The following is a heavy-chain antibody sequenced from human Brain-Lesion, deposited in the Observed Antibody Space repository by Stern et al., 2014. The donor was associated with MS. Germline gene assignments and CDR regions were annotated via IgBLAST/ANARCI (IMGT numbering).Heavy chain of an antibody. J-gene: IGHJ6*02. CDR1: GYIFTGYY. Sequence: QVQLVQSGAEVKKPGASVKVSCKTSGYIFTGYYIHWVRQAPGQGLEWMAWINPNTGGTKYAQNFQGRVTMSRDTPISTAYVELSSLTSDDTAVYYCARDQRGITIFGVVTDYYYLGMDVWGQGTTVTVSS. V-gene: IGHV1-2*02. D-gene: IGHD3-3*01. CDR2: INPNTGGT. CDR3: ARDQRGITIFGVVTDYYYLGMDV.